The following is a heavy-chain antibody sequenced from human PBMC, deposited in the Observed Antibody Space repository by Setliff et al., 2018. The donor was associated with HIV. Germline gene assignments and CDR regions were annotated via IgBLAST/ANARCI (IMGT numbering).Heavy chain of an antibody. CDR3: VTGSAARPFDY. CDR2: FDPKDGKT. V-gene: IGHV1-24*01. CDR1: GYTLTELS. Sequence: ASVKVSCKVSGYTLTELSRHWVRQAPGKGLEWMGSFDPKDGKTRYAQKFQGRVTMTEGTSTDTAYMELSSLRSEDTAVYYYVTGSAARPFDYWGQGTLVTVSS. J-gene: IGHJ4*02. D-gene: IGHD6-6*01.